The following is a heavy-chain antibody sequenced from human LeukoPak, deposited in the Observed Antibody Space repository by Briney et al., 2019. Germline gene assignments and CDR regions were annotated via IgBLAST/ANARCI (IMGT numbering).Heavy chain of an antibody. J-gene: IGHJ4*02. Sequence: SETLSLTCAVYGGSFSGYYWSWIRQPPGKGLEWIGEINHSGSTNYNLFLKSRVAISVDTSKNQFSLKLSSVTAADTAVYYCAREGRGPYYYGSGIFDYWGQGTLVTVSS. V-gene: IGHV4-34*01. D-gene: IGHD3-10*01. CDR2: INHSGST. CDR3: AREGRGPYYYGSGIFDY. CDR1: GGSFSGYY.